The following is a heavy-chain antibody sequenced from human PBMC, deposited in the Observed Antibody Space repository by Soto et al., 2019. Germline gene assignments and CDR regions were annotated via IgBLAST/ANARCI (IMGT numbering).Heavy chain of an antibody. V-gene: IGHV5-51*01. J-gene: IGHJ4*02. D-gene: IGHD6-6*01. CDR3: ARLYSSSSPPWY. CDR1: GYDFTDYW. Sequence: GESLKISCKGSGYDFTDYWIAWVRQMPGKGLECMGIIYPGDSDTRYSPSFQGQVTISADKSISTAYLQWSSLKASDTAMYYCARLYSSSSPPWYWGQGTLVTVSS. CDR2: IYPGDSDT.